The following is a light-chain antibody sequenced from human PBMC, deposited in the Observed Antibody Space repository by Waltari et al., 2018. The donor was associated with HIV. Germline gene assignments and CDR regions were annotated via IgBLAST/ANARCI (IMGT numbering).Light chain of an antibody. CDR1: QSVTGAF. J-gene: IGKJ2*01. V-gene: IGKV3-20*01. Sequence: ELVLTQSPGTLSLSPGDRATLSCRASQSVTGAFLAWYQQKRGQAPRLLIYGASSRATGIPNRFSGGGSGTDFTLTISRLEPEDFAVYYCQQYGSSPYTFGQGTKLEIK. CDR3: QQYGSSPYT. CDR2: GAS.